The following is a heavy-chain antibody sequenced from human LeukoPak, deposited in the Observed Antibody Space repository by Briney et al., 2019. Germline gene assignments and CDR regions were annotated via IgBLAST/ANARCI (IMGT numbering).Heavy chain of an antibody. D-gene: IGHD3-9*01. CDR2: ISSSSSYI. V-gene: IGHV3-21*01. CDR3: ARAVERYFDWLLPHDAFDI. J-gene: IGHJ3*02. CDR1: GFTFSSYS. Sequence: GGSLRLSCAASGFTFSSYSMNWVRPAPGKGLEWVSSISSSSSYIYYADSVKGRFTISRDNAKNSLYLQMNSLRAEDTAVYYCARAVERYFDWLLPHDAFDIWGQGTMVTVSS.